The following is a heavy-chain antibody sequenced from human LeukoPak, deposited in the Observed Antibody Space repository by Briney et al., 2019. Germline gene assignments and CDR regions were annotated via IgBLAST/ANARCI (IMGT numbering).Heavy chain of an antibody. CDR3: AKMVRGYSYGEGYFDY. V-gene: IGHV3-7*01. J-gene: IGHJ4*02. D-gene: IGHD5-18*01. Sequence: GGSLRLSCAASGFTFSSYWMSWVRQAPGKGLEWVANIKQDGSEKYYVDSVKGRFTISRDNSKNTLYLQMNSLRAEDTAVYYCAKMVRGYSYGEGYFDYWGQGTLVTVSS. CDR2: IKQDGSEK. CDR1: GFTFSSYW.